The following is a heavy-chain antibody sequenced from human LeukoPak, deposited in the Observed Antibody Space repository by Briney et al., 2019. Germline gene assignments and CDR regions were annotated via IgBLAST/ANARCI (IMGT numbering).Heavy chain of an antibody. J-gene: IGHJ4*02. Sequence: SETLSLTCTVSGGSISSYYWNWIRQPPGKGLEWIGYIYYSGTTNYNPSLKSRVTISVDTSKNQFSLKLSSVTAADTAVYYCARGVYIAAAQYGYWGQGTLVTVSS. D-gene: IGHD6-13*01. CDR2: IYYSGTT. CDR1: GGSISSYY. V-gene: IGHV4-59*01. CDR3: ARGVYIAAAQYGY.